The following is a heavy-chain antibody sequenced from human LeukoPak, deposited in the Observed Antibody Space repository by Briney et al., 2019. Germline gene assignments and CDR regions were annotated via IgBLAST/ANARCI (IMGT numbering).Heavy chain of an antibody. Sequence: GRSLRLSCAASGFTFSSYAMHWVRQAPGKGLEWVAVISYDGSNKYYADSVKGRFTISRDNSKNTLYLQMNSLRAEDTAVYYCARGYGSGSYQVYRGQGTLVTVAS. D-gene: IGHD3-10*01. CDR3: ARGYGSGSYQVY. CDR2: ISYDGSNK. V-gene: IGHV3-30*04. J-gene: IGHJ4*02. CDR1: GFTFSSYA.